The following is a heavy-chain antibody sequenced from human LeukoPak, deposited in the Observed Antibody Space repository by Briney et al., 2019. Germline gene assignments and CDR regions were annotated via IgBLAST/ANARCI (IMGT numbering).Heavy chain of an antibody. CDR3: ARDTSPGITGTY. CDR2: IYHDGRI. D-gene: IGHD1-20*01. V-gene: IGHV4-38-2*02. CDR1: GYSITNGYY. Sequence: SETLSLTCTVSGYSITNGYYWGWIRPPPGKGLEWIGSIYHDGRIDYNPSLKSRVTISRDTSNDQFSLKLSSVTAADTAMYYCARDTSPGITGTYWGQGTLVTVSS. J-gene: IGHJ4*02.